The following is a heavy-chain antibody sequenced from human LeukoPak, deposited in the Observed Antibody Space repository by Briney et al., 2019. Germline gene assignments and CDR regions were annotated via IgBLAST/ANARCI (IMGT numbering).Heavy chain of an antibody. CDR1: GGSISSYY. Sequence: SETLSLTCTVSGGSISSYYWSWIRQPPGKGLEWIGYICYSGSTNYNPSLKSRVTISVDTSKNQFSLKLSSVTAADTAVYYCARGGATVQSYYFDYWGQGTLVTVSS. D-gene: IGHD1-1*01. J-gene: IGHJ4*02. V-gene: IGHV4-59*01. CDR3: ARGGATVQSYYFDY. CDR2: ICYSGST.